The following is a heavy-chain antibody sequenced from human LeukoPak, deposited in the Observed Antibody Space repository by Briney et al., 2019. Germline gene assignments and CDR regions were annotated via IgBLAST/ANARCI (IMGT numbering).Heavy chain of an antibody. CDR1: EFTFSSYA. CDR3: ARDSAAGGQLWLTY. CDR2: IWYDGSDK. D-gene: IGHD5-18*01. V-gene: IGHV3-33*01. Sequence: GGSLRLSCAASEFTFSSYAMHWVRQAPGKGLEWVAVIWYDGSDKYYADSVKGRFTISRDNSRNTLHLQTNSLRAEDTAVYYCARDSAAGGQLWLTYWGQGTLVTVSS. J-gene: IGHJ4*02.